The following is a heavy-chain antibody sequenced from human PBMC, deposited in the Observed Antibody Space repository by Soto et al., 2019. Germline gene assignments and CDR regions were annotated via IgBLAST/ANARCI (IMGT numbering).Heavy chain of an antibody. J-gene: IGHJ6*02. V-gene: IGHV1-69*13. CDR3: ARDNDRLQLGRNYYYILEV. Sequence: QVQLVQSGAEMKEPGSSVKVSCKTSGGTFSSSAISWLRQAPGQGLEWMGGIIPLFRTPDYAQKFQGRVTIAADESTSTAYMELSSLRSEDTAVYYCARDNDRLQLGRNYYYILEVGGQGTTITVSS. D-gene: IGHD4-4*01. CDR2: IIPLFRTP. CDR1: GGTFSSSA.